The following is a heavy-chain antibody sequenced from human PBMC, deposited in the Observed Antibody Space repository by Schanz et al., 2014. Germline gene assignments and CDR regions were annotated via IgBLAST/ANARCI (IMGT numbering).Heavy chain of an antibody. V-gene: IGHV3-23*04. CDR3: AKDHPSSGWPAFDV. D-gene: IGHD6-19*01. CDR1: GFTFSSYA. CDR2: ISGSGAST. J-gene: IGHJ4*02. Sequence: VQLVDSGGGLVQPGGSLRLSCAASGFTFSSYAMSWVRQASGKGLEWVSAISGSGASTYYADSVKGRFTISRDNAKNSLYLQMNSLRVEDTAIYYCAKDHPSSGWPAFDVWGQGTQVTVSS.